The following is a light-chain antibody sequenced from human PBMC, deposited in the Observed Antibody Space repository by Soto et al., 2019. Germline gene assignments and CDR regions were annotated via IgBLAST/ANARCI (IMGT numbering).Light chain of an antibody. Sequence: SYELTQPPSVSVAPGKTARITCGGNNIGSKSVHWYQQKPGQAPVLVIYYGSDRPSGIPERLSGSNSGNTATLTISRVEAGDEADYYCQVWDSSSDHVVFGGGTKLTVL. CDR2: YGS. CDR3: QVWDSSSDHVV. J-gene: IGLJ2*01. V-gene: IGLV3-21*04. CDR1: NIGSKS.